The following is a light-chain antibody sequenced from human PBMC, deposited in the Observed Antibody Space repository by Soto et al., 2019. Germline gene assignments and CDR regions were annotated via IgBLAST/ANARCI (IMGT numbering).Light chain of an antibody. J-gene: IGKJ1*01. CDR3: QQDGSSPWT. CDR2: GAS. V-gene: IGKV3-20*01. CDR1: QSVSSSY. Sequence: EIVLTQSPGTLSLSPGERATLSCRASQSVSSSYLAWYQQKPGQAPRLLIYGASSMATGIPDRFSGSGSGTDFTLTISRLEPEDFAVYYCQQDGSSPWTFGQGTKVEIK.